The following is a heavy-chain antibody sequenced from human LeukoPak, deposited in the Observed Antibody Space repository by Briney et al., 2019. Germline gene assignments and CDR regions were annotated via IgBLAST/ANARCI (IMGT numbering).Heavy chain of an antibody. CDR3: ASFADYGDSFDY. CDR1: GFTFSSYS. J-gene: IGHJ4*02. D-gene: IGHD4-17*01. V-gene: IGHV3-21*01. CDR2: IISSSSYI. Sequence: GGSLSLSSAASGFTFSSYSMNWVRQAPGKGLEWVSSIISSSSYIYYADSVKGRFTISRANAKNSLYLQMNSLRAEDTAVYYCASFADYGDSFDYWGQGTLVTVSS.